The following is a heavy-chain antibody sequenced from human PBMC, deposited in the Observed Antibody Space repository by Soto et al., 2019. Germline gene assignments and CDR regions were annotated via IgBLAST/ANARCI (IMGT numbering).Heavy chain of an antibody. Sequence: GASVKVSCKASGYTFTSYGISWVRQAPGQGLEWMGWISAYNGNTNYAQKLQGRVTMTTGTSTSTAYMELRSLRSDDTAVYYCARDLRPSRGSGWPQGGWGQGTLVTVSS. CDR1: GYTFTSYG. CDR2: ISAYNGNT. D-gene: IGHD6-19*01. V-gene: IGHV1-18*01. CDR3: ARDLRPSRGSGWPQGG. J-gene: IGHJ4*02.